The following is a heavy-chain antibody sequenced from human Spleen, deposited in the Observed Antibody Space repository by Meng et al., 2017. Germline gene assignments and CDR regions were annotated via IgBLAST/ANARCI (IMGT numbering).Heavy chain of an antibody. CDR2: INSDGSTT. Sequence: GESLKISCEASGFTLRSNSMHWVRQAPGKGLVWVSRINSDGSTTAYADSVKGRFTVSRDNAKNTLYLQMNSLRGEDTAVYYCVREKGGTYWSRGGSHDYWGQGTLVTVSS. J-gene: IGHJ4*02. CDR1: GFTLRSNS. V-gene: IGHV3-74*03. D-gene: IGHD1-26*01. CDR3: VREKGGTYWSRGGSHDY.